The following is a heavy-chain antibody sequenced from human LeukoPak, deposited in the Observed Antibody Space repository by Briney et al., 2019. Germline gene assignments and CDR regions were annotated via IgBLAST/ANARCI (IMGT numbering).Heavy chain of an antibody. Sequence: SETLSLTCTVSGGSISSYYWSWIRQPPGKGLEWIGDIYYSGSTNYNPSLKSRVTLSVDTSKNQFSLKLSSVTAADTALYYCARRGSLFYFDFWGQGTLVTVSS. V-gene: IGHV4-59*08. CDR2: IYYSGST. D-gene: IGHD2-15*01. J-gene: IGHJ4*02. CDR1: GGSISSYY. CDR3: ARRGSLFYFDF.